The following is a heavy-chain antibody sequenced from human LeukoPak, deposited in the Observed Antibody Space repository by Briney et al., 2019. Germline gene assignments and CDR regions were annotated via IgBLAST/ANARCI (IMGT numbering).Heavy chain of an antibody. CDR1: GYTFTSYY. CDR2: INPSGGST. D-gene: IGHD3-22*01. J-gene: IGHJ3*02. CDR3: ARDRGGDYYDSSGYYRDAFDI. Sequence: ASVKVSCKASGYTFTSYYMHWVRQAPGQGLEWMGIINPSGGSTSYAQKFQGRVTMTRDMSTSTVYMELSGLRSEDTAVYYCARDRGGDYYDSSGYYRDAFDIWGQGTMVTVSS. V-gene: IGHV1-46*01.